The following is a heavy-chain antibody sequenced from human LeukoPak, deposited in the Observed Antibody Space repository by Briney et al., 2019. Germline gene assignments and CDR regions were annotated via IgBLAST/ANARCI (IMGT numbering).Heavy chain of an antibody. CDR1: GFTFSSYS. J-gene: IGHJ3*02. D-gene: IGHD2-21*01. V-gene: IGHV3-48*04. Sequence: GGSLRLSCAASGFTFSSYSMNWVRQTPGKGLEWVAYITSSSSTIYYAASVKGRFTISRDNAKNSLYLQMNSLRAEDTAVYYCARSAYVFVDAFDIWGQGTMVTVSS. CDR2: ITSSSSTI. CDR3: ARSAYVFVDAFDI.